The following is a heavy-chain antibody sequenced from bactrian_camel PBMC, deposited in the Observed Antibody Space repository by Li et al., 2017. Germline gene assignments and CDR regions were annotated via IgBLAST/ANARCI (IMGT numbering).Heavy chain of an antibody. V-gene: IGHV3S26*01. CDR3: VSPGCGGYCYRDFRY. CDR2: IDSLGRS. CDR1: GFTFSNYN. Sequence: HVQLVESGGGLVQPGGSLRLSCAASGFTFSNYNMAWVRQAPGKEREGVAYIDSLGRSSYEASVKGRFTISQDNAKNTLYLQMNSLKPEDTAVYYCVSPGCGGYCYRDFRYWGQGTQVTVS. D-gene: IGHD2*01. J-gene: IGHJ6*01.